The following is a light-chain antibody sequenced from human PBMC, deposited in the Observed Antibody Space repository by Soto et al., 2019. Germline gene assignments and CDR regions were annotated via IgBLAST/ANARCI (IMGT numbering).Light chain of an antibody. V-gene: IGLV1-40*01. CDR2: DNN. CDR3: LSYDSSLSAYV. J-gene: IGLJ1*01. CDR1: SSNIGAGYH. Sequence: QCLLTQPASLSGAPGQRVTISCTGGSSNIGAGYHVHWYQQLPRTAPKLLIFDNNNRPSGVPDRFSGSKSGTSASMAITGLQAEDEADYYCLSYDSSLSAYVYRTGTKVNVL.